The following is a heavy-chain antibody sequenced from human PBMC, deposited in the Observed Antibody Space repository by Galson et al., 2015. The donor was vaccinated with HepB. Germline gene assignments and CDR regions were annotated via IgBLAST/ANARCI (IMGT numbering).Heavy chain of an antibody. CDR2: ISAYNGNT. CDR3: ARDLRRLSPYYFDY. D-gene: IGHD5-12*01. Sequence: QSGAEVKKPGESLKSSCTASGYTFTSYGISWVRQAPGQGLEWMGWISAYNGNTNYAQKLQGRVTMTTDTSTSTAYMELRSLRSDDTAVYYCARDLRRLSPYYFDYWGQGTLVTVSS. V-gene: IGHV1-18*01. J-gene: IGHJ4*02. CDR1: GYTFTSYG.